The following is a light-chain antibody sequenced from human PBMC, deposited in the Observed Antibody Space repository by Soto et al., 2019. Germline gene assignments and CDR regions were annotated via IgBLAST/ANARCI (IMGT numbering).Light chain of an antibody. V-gene: IGKV3-15*01. CDR1: QSLRSS. CDR2: GAS. CDR3: QQANSFPLT. J-gene: IGKJ4*01. Sequence: ETMMTQSPDTLSVSLGERATLSRRASQSLRSSLAWYQQKPGQAPRLLIYGASSRATGIPARFSGSGSGTDCTLTISSLQPEDFATYYCQQANSFPLTFGGGTKVDI.